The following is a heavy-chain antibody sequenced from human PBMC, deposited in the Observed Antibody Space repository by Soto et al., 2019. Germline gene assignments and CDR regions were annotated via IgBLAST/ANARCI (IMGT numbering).Heavy chain of an antibody. Sequence: PGGSLRLSCSASGXTXXXXXMSWVRQAPGKGLEWVSGVSGGGSTTHYANSVKGRFTISRDNSKNPMYLKMNSLRDEDTAIYFCAQNYTVWGYFWGQGTLVTVS. CDR2: VSGGGSTT. D-gene: IGHD3-16*01. J-gene: IGHJ4*02. CDR3: AQNYTVWGYF. V-gene: IGHV3-23*01. CDR1: GXTXXXXX.